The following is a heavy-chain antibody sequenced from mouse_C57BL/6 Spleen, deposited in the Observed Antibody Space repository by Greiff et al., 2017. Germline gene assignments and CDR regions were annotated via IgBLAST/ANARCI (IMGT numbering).Heavy chain of an antibody. CDR3: ARRDYGSSYGFAY. CDR1: GYAFSSSW. CDR2: IYPGDGDT. Sequence: VQLQESGPELVKPGASVKISCKASGYAFSSSWMNWVKQRPGKGLEWIGRIYPGDGDTNYNGKFKGKATLTADKSSSTAYMQLSSLTSDDSAVYFCARRDYGSSYGFAYWGQGTLVTVSA. D-gene: IGHD1-1*01. V-gene: IGHV1-82*01. J-gene: IGHJ3*01.